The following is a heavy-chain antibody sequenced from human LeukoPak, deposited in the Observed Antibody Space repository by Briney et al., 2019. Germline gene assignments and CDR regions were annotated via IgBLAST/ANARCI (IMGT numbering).Heavy chain of an antibody. CDR2: IYYSGST. CDR1: GGSISSSSYY. CDR3: AREVGPWLARRYFDY. V-gene: IGHV4-39*07. D-gene: IGHD6-19*01. Sequence: PSETLSLTCTVSGGSISSSSYYWGWIRQPPGKGLEWIGSIYYSGSTYYNPSLKSRVTISVDTSKNQFSLKLSSVTAADTAVYYCAREVGPWLARRYFDYWGQGTLVTVSS. J-gene: IGHJ4*02.